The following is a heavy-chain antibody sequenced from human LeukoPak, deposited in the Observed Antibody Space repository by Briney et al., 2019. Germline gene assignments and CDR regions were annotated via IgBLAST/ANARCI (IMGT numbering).Heavy chain of an antibody. CDR2: ITGSGGST. CDR1: GFTFSSYD. J-gene: IGHJ2*01. Sequence: PGGSLRLSCAASGFTFSSYDMSWVRQAPGSGLEWVSGITGSGGSTYYADSVKGRFTISRDNSKNTLYLQMNSLGAEDTAVYYCAKGNWGERLDWYFDLWGRGTLVTVSS. V-gene: IGHV3-23*01. D-gene: IGHD1-26*01. CDR3: AKGNWGERLDWYFDL.